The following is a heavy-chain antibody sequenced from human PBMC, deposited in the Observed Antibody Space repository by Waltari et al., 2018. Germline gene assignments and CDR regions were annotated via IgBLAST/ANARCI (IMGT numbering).Heavy chain of an antibody. CDR1: GFTFSSYW. J-gene: IGHJ4*02. CDR2: IKQDGSEK. D-gene: IGHD3-10*01. Sequence: EVQLVESGGGLVQPGGSLRLSCAASGFTFSSYWMSWVRPAPGKGLEWVANIKQDGSEKYYVDSVKGRFTISRDNAKNSLYLQMNSLRAEDTAVYYCARDKDYYGSGSYYYWGQGTLVTVSS. CDR3: ARDKDYYGSGSYYY. V-gene: IGHV3-7*01.